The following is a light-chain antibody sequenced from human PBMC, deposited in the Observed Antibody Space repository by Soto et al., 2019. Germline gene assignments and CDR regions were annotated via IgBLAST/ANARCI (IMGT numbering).Light chain of an antibody. J-gene: IGKJ5*01. V-gene: IGKV2-28*01. CDR3: MQALQRLT. CDR2: FGS. Sequence: EIVMTQSPLTLPVTPGEPASISCRSSQSLLYNNTYNYLDWYVQKPGQSPQLLIYFGSNRAPGVPDRFSGSGSGTDFTLKINRVEAEAVRTYYCMQALQRLTFGQGTRLEIQ. CDR1: QSLLYNNTYNY.